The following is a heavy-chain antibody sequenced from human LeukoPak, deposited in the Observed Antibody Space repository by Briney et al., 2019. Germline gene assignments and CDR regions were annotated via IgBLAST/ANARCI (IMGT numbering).Heavy chain of an antibody. J-gene: IGHJ4*02. CDR1: GGSFSGYY. V-gene: IGHV4-34*01. D-gene: IGHD2-15*01. CDR2: INHSGST. Sequence: SETLSLTCAVYGGSFSGYYWSWIRQPPGKGLEWIGEINHSGSTNYNPSLKSRVTISVDTSKNQFSLKLSSVTAADTAVYYCARGGISHYWGQGSLATVSS. CDR3: ARGGISHY.